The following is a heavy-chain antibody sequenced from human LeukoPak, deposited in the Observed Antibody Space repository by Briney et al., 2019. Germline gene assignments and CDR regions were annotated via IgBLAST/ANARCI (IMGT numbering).Heavy chain of an antibody. D-gene: IGHD3/OR15-3a*01. J-gene: IGHJ4*02. CDR1: GGSISTYY. V-gene: IGHV4-59*01. CDR3: ARWNYDIWTGHRYFDY. CDR2: IYNSVST. Sequence: SETLSLTCTVSGGSISTYYWSWIRQPPGKGLEWVGYIYNSVSTSYNPSLKSRVTISVDTSKNQFSLKLNSVTAADTAVYYCARWNYDIWTGHRYFDYWGQGTLVIVSS.